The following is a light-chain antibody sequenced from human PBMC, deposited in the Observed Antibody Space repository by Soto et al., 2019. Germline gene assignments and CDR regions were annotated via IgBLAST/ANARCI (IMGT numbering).Light chain of an antibody. V-gene: IGLV2-23*01. CDR3: CSYAGSGTLV. J-gene: IGLJ3*02. CDR2: EGS. CDR1: SSDVGSYNL. Sequence: QSALTQPASVSGSPGQSITISCTGTSSDVGSYNLVSWYQQHPGKAPKLMIYEGSKRPSGVSNRFSGSKSGNTASLTISGLQAEDEAHYYCCSYAGSGTLVFGGGTQLTVL.